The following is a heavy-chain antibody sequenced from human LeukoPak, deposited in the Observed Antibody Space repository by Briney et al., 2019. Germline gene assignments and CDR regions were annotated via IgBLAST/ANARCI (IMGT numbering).Heavy chain of an antibody. Sequence: GGSLSPSCPPPGFTFVDHAMSWVRQAPGKGLGWVGFIRSKSYRGTTEYAASVKGRFSISRDDSKGIVYQQMNSLKTEDTAVYYCTRGLIQLWLYYGMDVWGQGITVTVSS. J-gene: IGHJ6*02. CDR1: GFTFVDHA. D-gene: IGHD5-18*01. CDR2: IRSKSYRGTT. CDR3: TRGLIQLWLYYGMDV. V-gene: IGHV3-49*04.